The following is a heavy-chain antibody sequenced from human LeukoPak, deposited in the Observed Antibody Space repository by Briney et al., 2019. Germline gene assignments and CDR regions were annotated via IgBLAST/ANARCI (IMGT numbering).Heavy chain of an antibody. V-gene: IGHV1-69*04. CDR3: ARELYSGSYRDAFDI. D-gene: IGHD1-26*01. CDR1: GGTFSSYT. CDR2: IIPILGIA. Sequence: SVKVSCKASGGTFSSYTISWVRQAPGQGLEWMGRIIPILGIANYAQKFQGRVTMTRDTSTSTVYMELSSLRSEDTAVYYCARELYSGSYRDAFDIWGQGTMVTVSS. J-gene: IGHJ3*02.